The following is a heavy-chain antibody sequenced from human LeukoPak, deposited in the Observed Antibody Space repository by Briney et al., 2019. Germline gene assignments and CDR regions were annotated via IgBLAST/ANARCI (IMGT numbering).Heavy chain of an antibody. Sequence: GGSLRLSCAASGFTFDDYAMHWVRQAPGKGLEWVSGISWNSGSIGYADSVKGRFTISRDNAKNSLYLQMNSLRAEDTALYYCATTTVVTHFDYWGQGTLVTVSS. D-gene: IGHD4-23*01. V-gene: IGHV3-9*01. CDR1: GFTFDDYA. CDR3: ATTTVVTHFDY. CDR2: ISWNSGSI. J-gene: IGHJ4*02.